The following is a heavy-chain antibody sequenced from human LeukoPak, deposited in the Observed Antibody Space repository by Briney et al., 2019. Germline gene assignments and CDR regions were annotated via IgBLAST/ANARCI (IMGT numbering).Heavy chain of an antibody. CDR1: GDSVSSNTAA. J-gene: IGHJ6*02. CDR2: TYYRSKWYN. V-gene: IGHV6-1*01. Sequence: SQTLSLTCAIFGDSVSSNTAAWNWIRQSPSRGLEWLGRTYYRSKWYNDYAISMRSRILVNPDTSKNQFSLQLNSVTSEDTGVYWCERDQQGMDVGGQGPTVTVSS. CDR3: ERDQQGMDV. D-gene: IGHD6-13*01.